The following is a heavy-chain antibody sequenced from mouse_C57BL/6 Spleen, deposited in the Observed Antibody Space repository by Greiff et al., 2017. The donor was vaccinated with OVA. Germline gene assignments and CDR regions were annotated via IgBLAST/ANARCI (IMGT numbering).Heavy chain of an antibody. CDR3: ASGTGGGDFDY. J-gene: IGHJ2*01. CDR1: GYSFTDYN. Sequence: VQLQQSGPELVKPGASVKISCKASGYSFTDYNMNWVKQSNGKSLEWIGVINPNYGTTTYNQKFKGKATMTVDQDSSTAYMQLNSRTSEESAVYFCASGTGGGDFDYWGQGTTLTVSS. V-gene: IGHV1-39*01. CDR2: INPNYGTT. D-gene: IGHD3-1*01.